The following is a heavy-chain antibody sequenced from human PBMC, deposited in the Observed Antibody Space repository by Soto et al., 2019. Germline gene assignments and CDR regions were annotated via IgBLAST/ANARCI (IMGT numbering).Heavy chain of an antibody. J-gene: IGHJ4*02. Sequence: QVQLVESGGGVIQPGRSLRLSCAVSGFTFSNYGLHWVRQAPGKGLEWVAVIWFDGSKKYYADSVKGRFTISRDNSKNTLYLQMNSLTVKDTATYYCARDTGTVSPDFDYWGQGTLVTVSS. CDR2: IWFDGSKK. V-gene: IGHV3-33*01. D-gene: IGHD4-17*01. CDR3: ARDTGTVSPDFDY. CDR1: GFTFSNYG.